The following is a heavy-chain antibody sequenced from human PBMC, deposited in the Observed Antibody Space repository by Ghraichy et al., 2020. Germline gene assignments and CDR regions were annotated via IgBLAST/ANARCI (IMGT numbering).Heavy chain of an antibody. CDR3: ARVIVVVPAARSSASGDQYYFDY. J-gene: IGHJ4*02. CDR1: GGSFSGYY. CDR2: INHSGST. D-gene: IGHD2-2*01. V-gene: IGHV4-34*01. Sequence: SETLSLTCAVYGGSFSGYYWSWIRQPPGKGLEWIGEINHSGSTNYNPSLKSRVTISVDTSKNQFSLKLSSVTAADTAVYYCARVIVVVPAARSSASGDQYYFDYWGQGTLVTVSS.